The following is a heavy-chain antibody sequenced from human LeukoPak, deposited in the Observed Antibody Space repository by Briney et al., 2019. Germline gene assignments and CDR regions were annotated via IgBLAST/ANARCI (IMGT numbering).Heavy chain of an antibody. CDR2: TYYSGST. CDR1: GGSISSSSYY. Sequence: SETLSLTCTVSGGSISSSSYYWGWIRQPPGKGLEWIGSTYYSGSTYYNPSLKSRVTISVDTSKNQFSLKLSSVTAADTAVYYCARWGTGPTAFDYWGQGTLVTVSS. D-gene: IGHD1-1*01. V-gene: IGHV4-39*01. J-gene: IGHJ4*02. CDR3: ARWGTGPTAFDY.